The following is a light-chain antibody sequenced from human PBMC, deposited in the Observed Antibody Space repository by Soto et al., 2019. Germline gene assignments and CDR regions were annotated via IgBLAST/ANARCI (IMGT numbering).Light chain of an antibody. J-gene: IGKJ1*01. CDR3: QQYDSSPVT. CDR1: QSVSSSY. V-gene: IGKV3-20*01. CDR2: GAS. Sequence: EIVLTQSPGTLSLSTGERATLSCRASQSVSSSYLAWYPQKPGQAPRLLIYGASSRATGIPDRFSGSGSGTAFTLTISRLEPEDFAVYYCQQYDSSPVTFGQGNKVEI.